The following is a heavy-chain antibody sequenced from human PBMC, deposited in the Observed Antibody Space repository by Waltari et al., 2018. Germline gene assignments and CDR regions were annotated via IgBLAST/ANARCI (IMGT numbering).Heavy chain of an antibody. V-gene: IGHV1-69*05. CDR1: GGTFSSYA. Sequence: QVQLVQSGAEVKKPGSSVKVSCKASGGTFSSYAISWVRQAPGQGLEWMGGIIPIFGTANYAQKFQGRVTITTDESTSTAYMELSSLRSEDTAVYYCARDTVLMVRGVIKAGWFDPWGQGTLVTVSS. J-gene: IGHJ5*02. CDR3: ARDTVLMVRGVIKAGWFDP. CDR2: IIPIFGTA. D-gene: IGHD3-10*01.